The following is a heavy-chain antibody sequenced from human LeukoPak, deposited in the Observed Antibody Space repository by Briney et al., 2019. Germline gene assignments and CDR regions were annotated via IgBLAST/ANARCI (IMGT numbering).Heavy chain of an antibody. CDR1: GFTVSNAY. CDR3: ATEQSGSHDH. D-gene: IGHD1-26*01. Sequence: GRSLRLSCAGSGFTVSNAYMNCVRQTPGKGLEWVGFIKSKAHGDTTDYAAPVKGRFTISRDDSKNTVYLQMNSLTTEDTAVYYCATEQSGSHDHWGQGTLVTVSS. CDR2: IKSKAHGDTT. V-gene: IGHV3-15*01. J-gene: IGHJ4*02.